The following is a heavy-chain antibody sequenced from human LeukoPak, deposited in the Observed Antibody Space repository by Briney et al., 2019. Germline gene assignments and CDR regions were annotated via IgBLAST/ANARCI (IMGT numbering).Heavy chain of an antibody. CDR2: IYPGDSDT. J-gene: IGHJ1*01. CDR3: ARNYGSGSYYIPLGD. D-gene: IGHD3-10*01. Sequence: PGESLKISCKGSGYSFTSYWIGWVRQVPGKGLEWMGIIYPGDSDTRYSPSFQGQVTISADKSISTAYLQWSSLKASDTAMYYCARNYGSGSYYIPLGDWGQGTLVTVSS. CDR1: GYSFTSYW. V-gene: IGHV5-51*01.